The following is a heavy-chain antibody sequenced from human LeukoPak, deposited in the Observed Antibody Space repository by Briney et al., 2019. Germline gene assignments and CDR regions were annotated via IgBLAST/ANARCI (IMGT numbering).Heavy chain of an antibody. CDR3: ARDQYDTWSRRGNFDS. D-gene: IGHD3-3*01. Sequence: GGSLRLSCVVSGFSFGSYPMSWVGQAPGKGLEWVSVISETGGVTHYADSMKGRFTISRDNIKNTLNLQMNSLRAEDTAIYYCARDQYDTWSRRGNFDSWGQGTLVIVSS. V-gene: IGHV3-23*01. CDR1: GFSFGSYP. CDR2: ISETGGVT. J-gene: IGHJ4*02.